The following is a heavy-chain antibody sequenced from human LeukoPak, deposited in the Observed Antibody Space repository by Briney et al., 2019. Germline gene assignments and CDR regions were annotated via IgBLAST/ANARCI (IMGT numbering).Heavy chain of an antibody. V-gene: IGHV1-69*05. CDR1: GGTFSSYA. J-gene: IGHJ5*02. D-gene: IGHD3-10*01. CDR2: IIPIFGTA. CDR3: ARDIFEGPGGFDP. Sequence: SVKVSCKASGGTFSSYAISWVRQAPGQGLGWMGRIIPIFGTANYAQKFQGRVTITTDESTSTAYMELSSLRSEDTAVYYCARDIFEGPGGFDPWGQGTLVTVSS.